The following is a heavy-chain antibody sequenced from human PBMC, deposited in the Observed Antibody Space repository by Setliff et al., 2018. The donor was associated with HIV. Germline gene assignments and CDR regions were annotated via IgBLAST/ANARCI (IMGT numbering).Heavy chain of an antibody. Sequence: ASVKVSCKASGYSFSKYGISWVRQAPGQGLEWMGWISPYNGNTNYAQKLQGRITVTTDTSTNTAYMELRTLRSDDTAVYYCARVAYASLSSSWYLLDYYYYLDVWGKGTTVTVSS. J-gene: IGHJ6*03. V-gene: IGHV1-18*01. CDR1: GYSFSKYG. D-gene: IGHD6-13*01. CDR3: ARVAYASLSSSWYLLDYYYYLDV. CDR2: ISPYNGNT.